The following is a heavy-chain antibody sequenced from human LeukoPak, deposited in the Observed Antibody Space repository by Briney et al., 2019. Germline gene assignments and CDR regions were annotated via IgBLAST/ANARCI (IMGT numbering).Heavy chain of an antibody. CDR1: GFTFSTYW. Sequence: GGSLRLSCAASGFTFSTYWMNWVRQAPGKGLEWVSSISSSSSYIYYADSVKGRFTISRDNAKNSLYLQMNSLRAEDTAVYYCATVPYSSGWPDAFDIWGQGTMVTVSS. CDR3: ATVPYSSGWPDAFDI. J-gene: IGHJ3*02. CDR2: ISSSSSYI. V-gene: IGHV3-21*01. D-gene: IGHD6-19*01.